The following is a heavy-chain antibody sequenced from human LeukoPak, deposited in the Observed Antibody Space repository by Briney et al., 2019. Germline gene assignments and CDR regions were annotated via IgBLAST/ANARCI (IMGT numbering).Heavy chain of an antibody. CDR3: ARAGIPNYYYYYMDV. CDR2: ISSSSSYI. J-gene: IGHJ6*03. V-gene: IGHV3-21*01. D-gene: IGHD5-18*01. CDR1: GFSFSTYA. Sequence: GGSLRLSCAGSGFSFSTYALHWVRQAPGKGLEWVSSISSSSSYIYYADSVKGRFTISRDNAKNSLYLQMNSLRAEDTAVYYCARAGIPNYYYYYMDVWGKGTTVTVSS.